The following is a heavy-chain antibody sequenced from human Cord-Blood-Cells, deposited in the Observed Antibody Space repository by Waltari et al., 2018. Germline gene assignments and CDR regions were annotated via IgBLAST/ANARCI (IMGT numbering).Heavy chain of an antibody. D-gene: IGHD3-16*01. CDR3: ARDKVYKGELDY. CDR2: ISSSSSYI. V-gene: IGHV3-21*01. J-gene: IGHJ4*02. Sequence: EVQLVESGGGLVKPGGSLRLSCAASGFTFSSYSMNWVRQAPGKGLEWVSSISSSSSYIYYADSVKGRFTISRDNAKNSLYLQMNSLRAEDTAVYYCARDKVYKGELDYWGQGTLVTVSS. CDR1: GFTFSSYS.